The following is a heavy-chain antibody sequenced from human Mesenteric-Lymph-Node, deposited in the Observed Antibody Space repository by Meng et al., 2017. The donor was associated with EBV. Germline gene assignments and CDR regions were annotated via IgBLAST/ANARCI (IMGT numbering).Heavy chain of an antibody. Sequence: QRQESGPGLVKPPETLSLTCTVSGGSISDGSYYWGWIRQPPGKGLEWIGNVYYTGSSFYNPTLKSRVTISVDTSKNHFSLSLSSVTAADTAIYYCARDREDVTTVFDSWGQGTLVTVSS. CDR1: GGSISDGSYY. CDR2: VYYTGSS. J-gene: IGHJ4*02. CDR3: ARDREDVTTVFDS. V-gene: IGHV4-39*07. D-gene: IGHD4-17*01.